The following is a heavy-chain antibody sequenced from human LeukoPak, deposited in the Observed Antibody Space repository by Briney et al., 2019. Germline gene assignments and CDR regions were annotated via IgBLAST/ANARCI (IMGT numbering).Heavy chain of an antibody. D-gene: IGHD2-15*01. CDR1: GYTFTSYG. V-gene: IGHV1-18*01. CDR3: ARYCSGGSCYHRVDY. J-gene: IGHJ4*02. CDR2: ISAYNGNT. Sequence: ASVTVSCKASGYTFTSYGISWVRQVPGQGLEWMGWISAYNGNTNYAQKLQGRVTMTTDTSTSTAYMELRTVRSDDTAVYYCARYCSGGSCYHRVDYWGQGTMVTVSS.